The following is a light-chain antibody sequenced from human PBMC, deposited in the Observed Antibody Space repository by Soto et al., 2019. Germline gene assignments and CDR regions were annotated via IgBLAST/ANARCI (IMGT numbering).Light chain of an antibody. CDR2: GAS. J-gene: IGKJ3*01. V-gene: IGKV3-20*01. CDR3: QQYGSSPL. CDR1: QSVSSSY. Sequence: EIVLTQSPGTLSLSPGERATLSCRASQSVSSSYLAWYQQKPGQAPRLLIYGASSRATGTPDRFSGSGSGTDFTLTISGLEPEDFAVYYCQQYGSSPLFGPGTKVDIK.